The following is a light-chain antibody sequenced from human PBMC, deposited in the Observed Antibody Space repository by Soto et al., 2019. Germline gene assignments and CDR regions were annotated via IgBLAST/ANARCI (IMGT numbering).Light chain of an antibody. Sequence: QAVVTQPPSASGTPGQRVIISCSGSSSNIASNNVNWYQQLPGAAPKLLIYANNQRPSGVPDRFSGSKSGTSASLAISGLQSEDEADYYCAAWDDSLNGVVFGGGTKLTVL. V-gene: IGLV1-44*01. CDR2: ANN. CDR1: SSNIASNN. CDR3: AAWDDSLNGVV. J-gene: IGLJ2*01.